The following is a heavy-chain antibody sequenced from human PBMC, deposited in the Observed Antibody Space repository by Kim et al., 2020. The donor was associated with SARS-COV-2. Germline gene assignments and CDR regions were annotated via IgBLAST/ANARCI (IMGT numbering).Heavy chain of an antibody. Sequence: SETLSLTCAVSGGSISSSNWWSWVRQPPGKGLEWIGEIYHSGSTNYNPSLKSRVTISVDKSKNQFSLKLSSVTAADTAVYYCARDVLTHKYYYGSGKDAFDIWGQGTMVTVSS. CDR1: GGSISSSNW. CDR3: ARDVLTHKYYYGSGKDAFDI. J-gene: IGHJ3*02. V-gene: IGHV4-4*02. CDR2: IYHSGST. D-gene: IGHD3-10*01.